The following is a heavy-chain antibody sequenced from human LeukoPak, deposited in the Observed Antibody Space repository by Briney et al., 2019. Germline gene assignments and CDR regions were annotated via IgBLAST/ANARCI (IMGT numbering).Heavy chain of an antibody. V-gene: IGHV3-43D*03. D-gene: IGHD1-26*01. CDR3: AKAAGGVPGAKGYYYYMDV. CDR2: ISWDGGST. Sequence: GGSLRLSCAASGFTFDDYAMHWVRQAPGKGLEWVSLISWDGGSTYYADSVKGRFTISRDNSKNSLYLPMNSLRAEDTALYYCAKAAGGVPGAKGYYYYMDVWGKGTTVTVSS. CDR1: GFTFDDYA. J-gene: IGHJ6*03.